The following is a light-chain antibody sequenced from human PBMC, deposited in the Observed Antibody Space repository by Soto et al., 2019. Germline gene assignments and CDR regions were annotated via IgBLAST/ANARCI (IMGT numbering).Light chain of an antibody. CDR2: EVI. CDR3: CSYTRSSTLL. V-gene: IGLV2-14*01. J-gene: IGLJ2*01. CDR1: SSNVGRYNY. Sequence: QSALTQPPSASGSPGQSVAISCTGTSSNVGRYNYVSWYQQHPGRAPRLIIYEVINRPAGVSNRFSGSKSGNTASLTISGLQVADEADYYCCSYTRSSTLLFGGGTKLTVL.